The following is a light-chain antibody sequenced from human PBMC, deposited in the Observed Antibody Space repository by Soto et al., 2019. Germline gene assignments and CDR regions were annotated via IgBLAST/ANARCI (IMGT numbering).Light chain of an antibody. CDR2: AAS. CDR3: QQFDSYPSST. J-gene: IGKJ4*01. CDR1: QGINSY. V-gene: IGKV1-9*01. Sequence: IQLTQSPSSLSASVGDRVTITCRASQGINSYLALYQQKPEKAPKLLIYAASTLQSGVPSRFSGSGSGTDFTLTISSLQPEDFATYYCQQFDSYPSSTFGGGTKVEIK.